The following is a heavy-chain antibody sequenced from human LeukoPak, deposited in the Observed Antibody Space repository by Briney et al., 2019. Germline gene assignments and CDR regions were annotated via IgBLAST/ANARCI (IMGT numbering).Heavy chain of an antibody. V-gene: IGHV3-74*01. J-gene: IGHJ4*02. D-gene: IGHD2-8*02. Sequence: GGSLRLSCVASGFNFRSYWMHWVRQPPGEGLVWVSRIKGDGSSISYADSVKGRFTISRDNAKNTLYLQMNSLRDEDTALYYCARDQLYCTGGYCYFDSWGQGTLVTVSS. CDR1: GFNFRSYW. CDR3: ARDQLYCTGGYCYFDS. CDR2: IKGDGSSI.